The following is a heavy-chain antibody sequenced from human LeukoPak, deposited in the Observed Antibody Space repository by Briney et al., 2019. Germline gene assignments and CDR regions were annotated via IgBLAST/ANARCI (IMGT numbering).Heavy chain of an antibody. CDR2: MNPNSGNT. D-gene: IGHD3-3*01. CDR1: GYTFTSYD. V-gene: IGHV1-8*01. J-gene: IGHJ6*02. Sequence: ASVKVSCKASGYTFTSYDINWVRQATGQGLEWMGWMNPNSGNTGYAQKFQGRVTMTRNTSISTAYMGLSSLRSEDTAVYYCARGPNYDFWSGYLSYYYYYGMDVWGQGTTVTVSS. CDR3: ARGPNYDFWSGYLSYYYYYGMDV.